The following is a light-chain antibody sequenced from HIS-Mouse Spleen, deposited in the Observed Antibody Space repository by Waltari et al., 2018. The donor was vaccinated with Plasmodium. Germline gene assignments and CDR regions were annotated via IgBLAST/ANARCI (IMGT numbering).Light chain of an antibody. CDR3: GTWDSSLSAGVV. V-gene: IGLV1-51*01. CDR1: SPNLGNTY. CDR2: DKN. Sequence: QSVLTQPPSVSAAPGQKVTISCPGSSPNLGNTYLSWSQQLTGTAPKLLIYDKNKRPSGIPDRFSGSKSGTSATLGITGLQTGDEADYYCGTWDSSLSAGVVFGGGTKLTVL. J-gene: IGLJ2*01.